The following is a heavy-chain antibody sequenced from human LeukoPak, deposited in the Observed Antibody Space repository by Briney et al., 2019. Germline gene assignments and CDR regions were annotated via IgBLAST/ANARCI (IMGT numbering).Heavy chain of an antibody. Sequence: ASVKVSCKASGYTFTAYYMHWVRQAPGQGLEWMGRINPNSGGTNYAQKFQGRVTMTRDTSISTAYMELSRLRSDDTAVYYCARPYDFWSGYSSGYFDYWGQGTLVTVSS. J-gene: IGHJ4*02. CDR1: GYTFTAYY. D-gene: IGHD3-3*01. CDR3: ARPYDFWSGYSSGYFDY. CDR2: INPNSGGT. V-gene: IGHV1-2*06.